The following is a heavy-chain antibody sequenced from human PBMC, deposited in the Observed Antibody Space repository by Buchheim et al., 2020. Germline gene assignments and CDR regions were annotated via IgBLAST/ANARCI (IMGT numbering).Heavy chain of an antibody. D-gene: IGHD3-16*01. CDR1: GGSISSYY. CDR3: ARGQGLFGD. V-gene: IGHV4-59*01. Sequence: QVQLQESGPGLVKPSETLSLTCTVSGGSISSYYWSWSRQPPGNGLEWIGCIYYSGSTNYNPSLKSRVTISVDTSKNQFSLKLTSVTAADTAVYFCARGQGLFGDWGQGTL. J-gene: IGHJ4*02. CDR2: IYYSGST.